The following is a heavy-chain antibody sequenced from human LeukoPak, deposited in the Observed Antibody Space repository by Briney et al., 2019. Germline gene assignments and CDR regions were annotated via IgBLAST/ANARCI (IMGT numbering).Heavy chain of an antibody. CDR2: ISGYNGNT. CDR3: ARDYCNNPTCHTREFDY. D-gene: IGHD2/OR15-2a*01. CDR1: GYTFTSYG. V-gene: IGHV1-18*01. Sequence: GASAKVSCKASGYTFTSYGISWVRQAPGQGLEWMGWISGYNGNTIYARKLQGRVSMTTDTSTSTAYMDLRSLRSDDTAVYYCARDYCNNPTCHTREFDYWGQGTLVTVSS. J-gene: IGHJ4*02.